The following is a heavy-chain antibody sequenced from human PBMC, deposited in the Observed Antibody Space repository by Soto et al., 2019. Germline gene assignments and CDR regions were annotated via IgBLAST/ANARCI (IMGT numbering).Heavy chain of an antibody. CDR3: VRARATDSRPDY. V-gene: IGHV3-21*01. J-gene: IGHJ4*02. D-gene: IGHD3-22*01. CDR2: VSSGSSYI. CDR1: GFTFSLYA. Sequence: VGSLSLSCAASGFTFSLYAMICVRQAPGKGLEWVSSVSSGSSYIYSADSLKGRFTISRDDAKNSLYLQMNSLRADDTAIYYCVRARATDSRPDYWGQGSLVTVSS.